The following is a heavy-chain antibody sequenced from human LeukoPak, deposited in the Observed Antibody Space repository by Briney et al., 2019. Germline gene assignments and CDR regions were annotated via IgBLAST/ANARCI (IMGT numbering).Heavy chain of an antibody. CDR3: ARGLVAATRNWYFDL. CDR1: GFTFSSYS. V-gene: IGHV3-21*01. J-gene: IGHJ2*01. D-gene: IGHD2-15*01. CDR2: ISSSSSYI. Sequence: GGSLRLSCAASGFTFSSYSMNWVRQAPGKGLEWVSSISSSSSYIYYADSVKGRFTISRDNAKNSLYLQMNSLRAEDTAVYYCARGLVAATRNWYFDLWGRGTLVTVSS.